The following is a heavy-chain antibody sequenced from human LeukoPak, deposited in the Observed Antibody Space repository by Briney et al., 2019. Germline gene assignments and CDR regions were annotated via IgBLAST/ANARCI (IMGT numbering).Heavy chain of an antibody. CDR2: IYSGGST. D-gene: IGHD2-2*01. Sequence: PGGSLRLSCAASEFTVSNNYMNWVRQAPGKGLEWVSVIYSGGSTFYADSVKGRFTISRDNSKNTLFLQMNSLRAEDTAVYYCARVFRGQHYYFDSWGQGTLVTVSS. CDR3: ARVFRGQHYYFDS. CDR1: EFTVSNNY. V-gene: IGHV3-53*01. J-gene: IGHJ4*02.